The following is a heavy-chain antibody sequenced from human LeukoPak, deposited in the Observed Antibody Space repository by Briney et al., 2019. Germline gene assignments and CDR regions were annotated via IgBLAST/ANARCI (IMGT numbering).Heavy chain of an antibody. J-gene: IGHJ6*04. V-gene: IGHV4-38-2*01. Sequence: SETLSLTCAVSGYSISSGYYWGRIRQPPGKGLEWIGSIYHSGSTYYNPSLKSRVTISVDTSKNQFSLKLSSVTAADTAVYYCARSPGGMDVWGKGTTVTVSS. CDR3: ARSPGGMDV. CDR1: GYSISSGYY. CDR2: IYHSGST.